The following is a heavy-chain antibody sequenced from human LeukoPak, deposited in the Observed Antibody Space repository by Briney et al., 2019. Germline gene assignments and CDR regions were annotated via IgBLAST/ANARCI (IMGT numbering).Heavy chain of an antibody. J-gene: IGHJ5*02. Sequence: SETLSLTCTVSGGSISSYYWSWIRQPPGKGLEWIGYIYYSGSTNYNPSLKSRVTISVDTSKNQFSLKLSSVTAADTAVYYCARDGGRSGYYYGWFDPWGQGTLVTVSS. CDR3: ARDGGRSGYYYGWFDP. CDR2: IYYSGST. V-gene: IGHV4-59*01. D-gene: IGHD3-22*01. CDR1: GGSISSYY.